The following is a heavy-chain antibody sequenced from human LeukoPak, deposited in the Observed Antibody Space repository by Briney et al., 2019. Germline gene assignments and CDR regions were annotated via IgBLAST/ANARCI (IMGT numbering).Heavy chain of an antibody. V-gene: IGHV4-34*01. CDR1: GGSFSGYY. Sequence: SETLSLTCAVYGGSFSGYYWSWIRQPPGKGLEWIGENNHSGSTNYNPSLKSRVTISVDTSKNQFSLKLSSVTAADTAVYYCARGRYYDFWSGYYAAGGYFDYWGQGTLVTVSS. D-gene: IGHD3-3*01. CDR3: ARGRYYDFWSGYYAAGGYFDY. CDR2: NNHSGST. J-gene: IGHJ4*02.